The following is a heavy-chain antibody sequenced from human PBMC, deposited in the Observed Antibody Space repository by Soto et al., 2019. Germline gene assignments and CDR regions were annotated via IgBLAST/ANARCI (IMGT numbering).Heavy chain of an antibody. CDR3: ARDRGIAVAGPDAFDI. CDR1: GYTFTGYY. Sequence: ASVKVSCKASGYTFTGYYMHWVRQAPGQGLEWMGWINPNSGGTNYAQKFQGWVTMTRDTSISTAYMELSRLRSDDTAVYYCARDRGIAVAGPDAFDIWGQGTMVTVSS. CDR2: INPNSGGT. J-gene: IGHJ3*02. V-gene: IGHV1-2*04. D-gene: IGHD6-19*01.